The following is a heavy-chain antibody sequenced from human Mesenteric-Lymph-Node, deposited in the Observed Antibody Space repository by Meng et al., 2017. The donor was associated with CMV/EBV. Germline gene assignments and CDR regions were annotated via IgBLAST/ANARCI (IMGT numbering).Heavy chain of an antibody. CDR2: ITPVFGTA. CDR1: GCSYSSHP. CDR3: ARTRDYDSGRDRKDY. Sequence: SGCSYSSHPISWGRQAPGQGLGWMGEITPVFGTANYTQEFQGTVTITANKSTFTAYMELSSLTSEDTGVYYCARTRDYDSGRDRKDYWGQGTLVTVSS. D-gene: IGHD3-10*01. V-gene: IGHV1-69*06. J-gene: IGHJ4*02.